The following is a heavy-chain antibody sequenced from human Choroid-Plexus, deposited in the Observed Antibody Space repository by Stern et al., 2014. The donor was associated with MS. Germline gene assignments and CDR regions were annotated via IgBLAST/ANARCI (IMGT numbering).Heavy chain of an antibody. CDR3: ARVYNTIYGIVTQGGSGMDV. D-gene: IGHD3-3*01. V-gene: IGHV3-7*01. CDR1: GFTFGNYW. Sequence: EVQLVESGGGLVQPGGSLTISCTAAGFTFGNYWMTWVRQAPGKGLEWVANIKEDGTEKNYVDSVKGRFTISRDNARNSLYLQMNSLRVEDTAFYYCARVYNTIYGIVTQGGSGMDVWGQGTTVIVSS. CDR2: IKEDGTEK. J-gene: IGHJ6*02.